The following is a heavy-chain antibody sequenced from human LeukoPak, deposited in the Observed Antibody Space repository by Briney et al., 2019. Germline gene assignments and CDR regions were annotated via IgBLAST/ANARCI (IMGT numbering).Heavy chain of an antibody. CDR2: ISGSGATT. Sequence: GGSLRLSCAASGFTFSSHAMTWVRQAPGRGPAWVSSISGSGATTHYADPVEGRFTISRDNSKNTVYLQMNSLRAEDTAVYYCARGLFLHYWGQGTLVTVSS. D-gene: IGHD3-10*01. V-gene: IGHV3-23*01. CDR3: ARGLFLHY. CDR1: GFTFSSHA. J-gene: IGHJ4*02.